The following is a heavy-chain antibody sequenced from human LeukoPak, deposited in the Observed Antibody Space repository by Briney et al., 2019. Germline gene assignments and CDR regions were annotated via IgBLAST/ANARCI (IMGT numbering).Heavy chain of an antibody. D-gene: IGHD3-22*01. J-gene: IGHJ6*02. V-gene: IGHV1-69*04. CDR1: GGTFSSYA. Sequence: SVKVSCKASGGTFSSYAISWVRQAPGQGLEWTGRIIPILGIANYAQKFQGRVTITADKSTSTAYMELSSLRSEDTAVYYCARDPLDYYDSSGPPYYYYGMDVWGQGTTVTVSS. CDR3: ARDPLDYYDSSGPPYYYYGMDV. CDR2: IIPILGIA.